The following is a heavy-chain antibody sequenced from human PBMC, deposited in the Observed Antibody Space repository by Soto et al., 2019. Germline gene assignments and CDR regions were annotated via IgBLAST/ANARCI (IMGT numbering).Heavy chain of an antibody. CDR3: ARDPPGIAAAGAGG. Sequence: GGSLRLSCAASGFTFSSYGMHWVRQAPGKGLEWVAVIWYDGSNKYYADSVKGRFTISRDNSKNTLYLQMNSLRAEDTAVYYCARDPPGIAAAGAGGWGQGTLVTVSS. CDR2: IWYDGSNK. CDR1: GFTFSSYG. J-gene: IGHJ4*02. D-gene: IGHD6-13*01. V-gene: IGHV3-33*01.